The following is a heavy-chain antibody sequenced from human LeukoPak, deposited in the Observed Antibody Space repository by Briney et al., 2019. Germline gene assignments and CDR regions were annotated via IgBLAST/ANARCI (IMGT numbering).Heavy chain of an antibody. D-gene: IGHD3-10*01. CDR3: ARGLYYYGSGSYYNTPDAFDI. J-gene: IGHJ3*02. CDR2: INHSGST. Sequence: SETLPLTCAVYGGSFSGYYWSWIRQPPGKGLEWIGEINHSGSTNYNPSLKSRVTISVDTSKNQFSLKLSSVTAADTAVYYCARGLYYYGSGSYYNTPDAFDIWGQGTMVTVSS. CDR1: GGSFSGYY. V-gene: IGHV4-34*01.